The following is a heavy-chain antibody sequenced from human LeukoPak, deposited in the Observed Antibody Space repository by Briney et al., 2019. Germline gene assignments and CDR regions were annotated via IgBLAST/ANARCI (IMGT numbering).Heavy chain of an antibody. CDR2: IYYSGST. CDR1: GGSISSYY. D-gene: IGHD3-10*01. Sequence: PSETLSLTCTVSGGSISSYYWSWIRQPPGKGLGWIGYIYYSGSTNYNPSLKSRVTISVDTSKNQFSLKLSSVTAADTAVYYCASSPTRWFGEVNWFDPWGQGTLVTVSS. CDR3: ASSPTRWFGEVNWFDP. V-gene: IGHV4-59*01. J-gene: IGHJ5*02.